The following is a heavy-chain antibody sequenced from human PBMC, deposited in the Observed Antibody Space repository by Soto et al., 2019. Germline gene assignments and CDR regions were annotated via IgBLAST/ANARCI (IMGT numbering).Heavy chain of an antibody. CDR1: GGSISSDNCL. CDR3: ARGGDAYKMGRY. CDR2: IYYRGTT. Sequence: SETLSLTCTVSGGSISSDNCLWGWIRQPPGKGLEWIGNIYYRGTTYYNLSLKSRVTISVDTSKNQLSLNLSSVSAADTAVYHCARGGDAYKMGRYWGQGTRVTVSS. D-gene: IGHD3-10*01. V-gene: IGHV4-39*07. J-gene: IGHJ4*02.